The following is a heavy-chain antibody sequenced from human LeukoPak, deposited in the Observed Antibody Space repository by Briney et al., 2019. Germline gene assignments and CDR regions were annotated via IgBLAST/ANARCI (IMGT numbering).Heavy chain of an antibody. D-gene: IGHD1-26*01. J-gene: IGHJ3*02. CDR2: INPSGGST. Sequence: GASVKVSCKASGYTFTSYYMHWVRQAPGQGLEWMGIINPSGGSTSYAQKFQGRVTITADKSTSTAYVELSSLRSEDTAVYYCALVGATPRGAFDIWGQGTMVTVSS. CDR3: ALVGATPRGAFDI. V-gene: IGHV1-46*01. CDR1: GYTFTSYY.